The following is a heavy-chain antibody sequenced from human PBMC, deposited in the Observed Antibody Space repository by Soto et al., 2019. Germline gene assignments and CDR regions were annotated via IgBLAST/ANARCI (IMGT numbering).Heavy chain of an antibody. Sequence: QVQLQESGPGLVKPSENLSLTCTVSGGSISSYYWSWIRQSPGKGLEWIGYIYYSGSTNYNPSLKSRVTISVDTSKNQFSLKLSSVTAADTAVYYCARLRDYGDYEDDYWGQGTLVTVSS. V-gene: IGHV4-59*08. J-gene: IGHJ4*02. CDR3: ARLRDYGDYEDDY. CDR2: IYYSGST. CDR1: GGSISSYY. D-gene: IGHD4-17*01.